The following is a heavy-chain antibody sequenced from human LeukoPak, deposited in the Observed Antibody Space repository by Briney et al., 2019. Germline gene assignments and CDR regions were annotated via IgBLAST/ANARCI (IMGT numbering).Heavy chain of an antibody. D-gene: IGHD2-15*01. CDR2: IYHSGST. Sequence: PSETLSLNCAVSGGSISSGGYSWSWIRQPPGKGLEWIGYIYHSGSTYYSPSLKSRVTISVDRSKNQFSLKLSSVTAADTAVYYCARGTRGYDYWGQGTLVTVSS. J-gene: IGHJ4*02. V-gene: IGHV4-30-2*01. CDR3: ARGTRGYDY. CDR1: GGSISSGGYS.